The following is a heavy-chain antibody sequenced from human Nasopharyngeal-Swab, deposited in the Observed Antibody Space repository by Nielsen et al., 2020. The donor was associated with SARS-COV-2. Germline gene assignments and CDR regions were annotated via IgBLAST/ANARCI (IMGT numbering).Heavy chain of an antibody. V-gene: IGHV4-34*01. D-gene: IGHD2-2*01. Sequence: WIRQPPFNVLDWIGEINHSGSTKYNLSLKSRVNISVDTSKNQFSLKVSSVTAADTAVYYCARGGYYCSSTSCYYYSGYYYGMDVWGQGTTVKVSS. J-gene: IGHJ6*02. CDR2: INHSGST. CDR3: ARGGYYCSSTSCYYYSGYYYGMDV.